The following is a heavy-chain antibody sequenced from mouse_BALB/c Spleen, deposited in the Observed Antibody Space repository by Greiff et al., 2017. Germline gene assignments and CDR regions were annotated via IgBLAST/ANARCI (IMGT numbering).Heavy chain of an antibody. V-gene: IGHV14-1*02. CDR1: GFNIKDYY. CDR2: IDPENGNT. CDR3: ARYGSQYFDY. D-gene: IGHD1-1*01. J-gene: IGHJ2*01. Sequence: DVQLQESGAELVRPGALVKLSCKASGFNIKDYYMHWVKQRPEQGLEWIGWIDPENGNTIYDPKFQGKASITADTSSNTAYLQLSSLTSEDTAVYYCARYGSQYFDYWGQGTTLTVSS.